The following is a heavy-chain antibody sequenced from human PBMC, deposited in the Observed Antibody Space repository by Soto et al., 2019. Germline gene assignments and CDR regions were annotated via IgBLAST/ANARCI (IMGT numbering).Heavy chain of an antibody. CDR1: GFSFSTYT. V-gene: IGHV3-21*01. J-gene: IGHJ4*02. CDR2: INGRGNYK. CDR3: AREDGIVGTTSAFDY. Sequence: GGSLRLSCASSGFSFSTYTMNWVRQAPGKGLEWVSSINGRGNYKYYADSVRGRFTISRDNAKNSLYLQMNSLRAEDAAVYYCAREDGIVGTTSAFDYWGQGTLVTVSS. D-gene: IGHD1-26*01.